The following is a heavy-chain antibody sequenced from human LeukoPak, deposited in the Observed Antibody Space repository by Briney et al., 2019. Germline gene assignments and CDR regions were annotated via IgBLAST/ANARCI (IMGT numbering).Heavy chain of an antibody. CDR3: AREPPARDDGQIDY. CDR2: INCDGSST. CDR1: GFFFSSDW. Sequence: QPGGSLRLSCAAAGFFFSSDWRYWVRAARERGLVWVSRINCDGSSTSYADSVKGRFTISRDTAKNTLYLQMNSLRAEDTAVYYCAREPPARDDGQIDYWGQGTLVTVSS. V-gene: IGHV3-74*01. J-gene: IGHJ4*02.